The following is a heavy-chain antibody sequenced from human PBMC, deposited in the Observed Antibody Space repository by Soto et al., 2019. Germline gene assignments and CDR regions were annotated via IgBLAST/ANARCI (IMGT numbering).Heavy chain of an antibody. V-gene: IGHV4-59*01. CDR1: GGSISSYY. Sequence: PSETLSLTCTVSGGSISSYYWSWIRQPPGKGLEWIGYIYYSGSTNYNPSLKSRVTISVDTSKNQFSLKLSSVTAADTAVYYCARGGAAAGPSWGYYYYYYGMDVWGQGTTVTVSS. CDR2: IYYSGST. D-gene: IGHD6-13*01. J-gene: IGHJ6*02. CDR3: ARGGAAAGPSWGYYYYYYGMDV.